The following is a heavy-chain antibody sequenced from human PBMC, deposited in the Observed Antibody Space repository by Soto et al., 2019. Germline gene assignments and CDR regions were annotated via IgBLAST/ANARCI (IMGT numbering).Heavy chain of an antibody. V-gene: IGHV1-2*04. J-gene: IGHJ6*02. CDR3: ARRLSGYGMDV. Sequence: ASVKVSCKASGYTFTGYYMHWVRRAPGQGLGWMGWINPNSGGTNYAQKFQGWVTMTRDTSISTAYMELSRLRSDDTAVYYCARRLSGYGMDVWGQGTTVTVSS. CDR2: INPNSGGT. D-gene: IGHD1-26*01. CDR1: GYTFTGYY.